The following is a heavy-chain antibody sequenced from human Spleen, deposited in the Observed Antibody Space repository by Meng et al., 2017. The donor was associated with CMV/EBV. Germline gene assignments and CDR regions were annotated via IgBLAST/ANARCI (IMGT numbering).Heavy chain of an antibody. Sequence: SVKVSCKVSGGTFSSHTISCMRQAPGQRLEWMGRIIPILDIPNYALKFQGRVTMTADKSTATAYMDLRSLRSEDTAVYYCVREPVDDYGDYVGLFFDLWGQGTLVTVSS. CDR1: GGTFSSHT. CDR2: IIPILDIP. CDR3: VREPVDDYGDYVGLFFDL. J-gene: IGHJ4*02. V-gene: IGHV1-69*04. D-gene: IGHD4-17*01.